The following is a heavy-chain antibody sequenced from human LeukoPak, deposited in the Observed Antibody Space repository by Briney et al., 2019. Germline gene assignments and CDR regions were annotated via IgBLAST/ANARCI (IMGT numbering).Heavy chain of an antibody. CDR1: EFTFRRNS. Sequence: PGGSLRLSCAASEFTFRRNSIHWVRQAPGKGLEWLGVMSRDGSKTYSADSVKGRFTITRVTSKNTVLLHMNSLRPEDTGVYYCATVTLGYSAYEGKDLVYYFWYWGQKTLVTVSS. D-gene: IGHD5-12*01. CDR3: ATVTLGYSAYEGKDLVYYFWY. V-gene: IGHV3-30*14. J-gene: IGHJ4*02. CDR2: MSRDGSKT.